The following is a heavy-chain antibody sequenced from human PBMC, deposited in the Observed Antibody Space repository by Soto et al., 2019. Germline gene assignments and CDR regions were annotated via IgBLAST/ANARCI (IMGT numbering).Heavy chain of an antibody. CDR1: GFTFSSYE. D-gene: IGHD1-1*01. CDR3: ARDRTGLGAFDI. J-gene: IGHJ3*02. V-gene: IGHV3-48*03. Sequence: GGSLRLSCAASGFTFSSYEMNWVRQAPGKGLEWVSYISSSGSTIYYADSVKGRFTISRDNAKNSLYLQMNSLRAEDTAVYYCARDRTGLGAFDIWGQGTMVTVSS. CDR2: ISSSGSTI.